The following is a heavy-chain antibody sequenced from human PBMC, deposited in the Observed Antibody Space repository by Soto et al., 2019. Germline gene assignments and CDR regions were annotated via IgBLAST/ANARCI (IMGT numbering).Heavy chain of an antibody. J-gene: IGHJ4*02. D-gene: IGHD5-18*01. CDR3: ARGGFAYGYLDF. CDR1: GGTFSSYA. Sequence: QVQLVQSGAEVKKPGSSVKVSCKASGGTFSSYAISWVRQAPGQGLEWMGGIIPVFGTGIYAQKFQGRVTITADKSTNTAYMELSSLRSEDTATYYCARGGFAYGYLDFWGQGTLATVSS. CDR2: IIPVFGTG. V-gene: IGHV1-69*06.